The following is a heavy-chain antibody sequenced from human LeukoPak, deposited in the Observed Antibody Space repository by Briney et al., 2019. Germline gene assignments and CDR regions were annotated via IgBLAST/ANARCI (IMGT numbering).Heavy chain of an antibody. J-gene: IGHJ4*02. CDR2: ISHDGGTT. CDR3: TRDLPVPSLVRGIIIYGLIDY. CDR1: GFTFSIIS. V-gene: IGHV3-21*06. Sequence: GGSLRLSCVASGFTFSIISMSGVRQAPGKGLEWVSSISHDGGTTYHTASVKGRFSTSRDNSKSSLYFQMNSLRAQDTAVYYCTRDLPVPSLVRGIIIYGLIDYWGQGTLVTVSS. D-gene: IGHD3-10*01.